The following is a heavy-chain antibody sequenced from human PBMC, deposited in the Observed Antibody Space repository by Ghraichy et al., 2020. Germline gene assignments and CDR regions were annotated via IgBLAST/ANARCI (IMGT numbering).Heavy chain of an antibody. D-gene: IGHD1-26*01. V-gene: IGHV3-11*01. CDR2: ISSSGSTI. J-gene: IGHJ3*02. CDR1: GFTFSDYY. Sequence: GESLNISCAASGFTFSDYYMSWIRQAPGKGLEWVSYISSSGSTIYYADSVKGRFTISRDNAKNSLYLQMNSLRAEDTAVYYCARGIGDADDAFDIWGQGTMVTVSS. CDR3: ARGIGDADDAFDI.